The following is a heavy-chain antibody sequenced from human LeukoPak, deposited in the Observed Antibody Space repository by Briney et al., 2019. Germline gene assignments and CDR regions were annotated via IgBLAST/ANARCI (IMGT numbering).Heavy chain of an antibody. CDR2: IYISGSGNT. J-gene: IGHJ6*03. CDR1: GGSISSYY. D-gene: IGHD6-19*01. CDR3: ARDKRVAVAGTYIYYYYMDV. Sequence: SETLSLTCTVSGGSISSYYWSWIRQPAGKGLEWIGRIYISGSGNTNYNPSLKSRVTMSEDTSKNQFSLKLSSVTAADTAVYYCARDKRVAVAGTYIYYYYMDVWGNGTTVTISS. V-gene: IGHV4-4*07.